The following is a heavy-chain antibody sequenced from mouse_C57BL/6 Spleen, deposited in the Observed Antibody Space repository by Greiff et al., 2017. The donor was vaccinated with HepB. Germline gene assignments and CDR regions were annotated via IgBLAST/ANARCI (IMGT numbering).Heavy chain of an antibody. CDR1: GYAFSSYW. V-gene: IGHV1-82*01. J-gene: IGHJ3*01. D-gene: IGHD1-1*01. CDR3: ALVTTVVKGFAY. Sequence: QVQLQQSGPELVKPGASVQISCKASGYAFSSYWMNWVKQRPGKGLEWIGRIYPGDGDTNYNGKFKGKATLTADKSSSTAYMQLSSLTSEDSAVYFCALVTTVVKGFAYWGQGTLVTVSA. CDR2: IYPGDGDT.